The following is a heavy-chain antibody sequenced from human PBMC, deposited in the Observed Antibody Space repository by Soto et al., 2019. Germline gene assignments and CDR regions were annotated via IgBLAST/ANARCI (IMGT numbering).Heavy chain of an antibody. CDR3: ARAHYGLEV. Sequence: QAQLVESGGGLVKPGGSLRLSCTASGFSFSEHYMSWIRQSPGKGFEWVSYTTPSGGDTFYTASVKGRFTISRNNAMRSVDLQMNSLTVVDTAVYYCARAHYGLEVWGQGTTVTVSS. CDR2: TTPSGGDT. V-gene: IGHV3-11*01. J-gene: IGHJ6*02. CDR1: GFSFSEHY.